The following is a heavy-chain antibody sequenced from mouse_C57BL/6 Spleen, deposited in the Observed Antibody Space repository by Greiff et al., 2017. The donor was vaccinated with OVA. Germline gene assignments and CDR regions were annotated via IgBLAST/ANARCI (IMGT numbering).Heavy chain of an antibody. CDR2: IDPSDSYT. CDR3: ARRGGNRGYFDV. V-gene: IGHV1-69*01. Sequence: QVQLQQPGAELVMPGASVKLSCKASGYTFTSYWMHWVKQRPGQGLEWIGEIDPSDSYTNYNQKFKGKSTLTVDKSSSTAYMQLSSLTSEDSAVYYCARRGGNRGYFDVWGTGTTVTVSS. J-gene: IGHJ1*03. CDR1: GYTFTSYW. D-gene: IGHD6-1*01.